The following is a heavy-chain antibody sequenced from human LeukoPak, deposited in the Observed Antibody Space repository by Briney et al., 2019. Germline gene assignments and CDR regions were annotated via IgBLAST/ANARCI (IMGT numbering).Heavy chain of an antibody. CDR1: GGSISSYY. Sequence: SETLSLTCTVSGGSISSYYWSWIRQPPGKGLEWIGYIYYSGSTNYNPSLKSRVTISVDTSKNQFSLKLSSVTAADTAVYYCARQTGGNSDYWGQGTLVTVSS. CDR2: IYYSGST. J-gene: IGHJ4*02. V-gene: IGHV4-59*01. D-gene: IGHD4-23*01. CDR3: ARQTGGNSDY.